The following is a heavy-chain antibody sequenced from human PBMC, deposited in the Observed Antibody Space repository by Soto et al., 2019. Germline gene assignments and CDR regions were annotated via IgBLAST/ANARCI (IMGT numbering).Heavy chain of an antibody. CDR3: ARIPADAENGSGSYYLIYGMDV. V-gene: IGHV1-18*01. Sequence: ASVKVSCKASGYTFTSYGISWVRQAPGQGLEWMGWISAYNGNTNYAQKLQGRVTMTTDTSTSTAYMERRSLRSEDTAVNYWARIPADAENGSGSYYLIYGMDVWGQGTTVTVSS. D-gene: IGHD3-10*01. CDR1: GYTFTSYG. CDR2: ISAYNGNT. J-gene: IGHJ6*02.